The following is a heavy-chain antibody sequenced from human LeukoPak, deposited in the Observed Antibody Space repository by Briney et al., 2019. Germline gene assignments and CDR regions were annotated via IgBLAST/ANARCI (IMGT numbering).Heavy chain of an antibody. V-gene: IGHV3-48*03. CDR2: ISSSGSIM. CDR1: GFSLSSYE. J-gene: IGHJ4*02. Sequence: GGSLRLSCAASGFSLSSYEMNRVRQAPGKGLEWVSYISSSGSIMYSADSVKGRFTISRDNAKNSLYLQMNSLRAEDTAIYYCSGQYSSSSVVDYWGQGTLVTVSS. CDR3: SGQYSSSSVVDY. D-gene: IGHD6-6*01.